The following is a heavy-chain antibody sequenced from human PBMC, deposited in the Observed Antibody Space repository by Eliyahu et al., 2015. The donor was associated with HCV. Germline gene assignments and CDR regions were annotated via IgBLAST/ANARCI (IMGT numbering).Heavy chain of an antibody. J-gene: IGHJ4*02. CDR1: GFTFSSYA. V-gene: IGHV3-23*01. D-gene: IGHD3-22*01. CDR2: ISGSGGST. Sequence: EVQLLESGGGLVQPGGSLRLSCAASGFTFSSYAMSWVRQAPGKGLGWVSAISGSGGSTYYADSVKGRFTISRDNSKNTLYLQMNSLRAEDTAVYYCAKSLNYYDSSGYSYDYWGQGTLVTVSS. CDR3: AKSLNYYDSSGYSYDY.